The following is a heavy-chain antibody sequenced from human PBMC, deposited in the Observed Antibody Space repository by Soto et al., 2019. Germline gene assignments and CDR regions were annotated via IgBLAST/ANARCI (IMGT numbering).Heavy chain of an antibody. D-gene: IGHD3-10*01. V-gene: IGHV3-74*01. CDR1: GFTFSTYW. CDR3: SREYYSSGTH. CDR2: ISESGDIT. J-gene: IGHJ1*01. Sequence: GGSLRLSCAASGFTFSTYWMQWVRQVPGEGLVWVSSISESGDITVYADSVKGRFTISRDNAENTLYLQMDGLRVEDTAIYYCSREYYSSGTHWGQGTLVTVSS.